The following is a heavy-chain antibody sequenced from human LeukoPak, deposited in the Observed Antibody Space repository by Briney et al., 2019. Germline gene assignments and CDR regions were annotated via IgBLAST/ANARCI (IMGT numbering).Heavy chain of an antibody. Sequence: GGSLRLSCAASGFTVSSNYMSWVRQAPGKGLVWVSRINSDGSSTSYADSVKGRFTISRDNAKNTLYLQMNSLRAEDTAVYYCARHPPVTAYYYYGMDVWGQGTTVTVSS. D-gene: IGHD2-21*02. V-gene: IGHV3-74*01. CDR1: GFTVSSNY. CDR3: ARHPPVTAYYYYGMDV. CDR2: INSDGSST. J-gene: IGHJ6*02.